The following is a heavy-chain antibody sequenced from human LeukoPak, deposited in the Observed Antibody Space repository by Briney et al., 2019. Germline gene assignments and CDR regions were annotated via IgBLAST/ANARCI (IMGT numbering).Heavy chain of an antibody. V-gene: IGHV4-39*07. D-gene: IGHD6-13*01. CDR3: ARETSGQHLY. CDR2: IYYSGST. CDR1: GGSVSSSSYY. Sequence: SETLSLTCTVSGGSVSSSSYYWGWIRQPPGKGLEWIGSIYYSGSTYYNPSLKSRVTISVDTSKNQFSLKLSSVTAADTAVYYCARETSGQHLYWGQGTLVTVSS. J-gene: IGHJ4*02.